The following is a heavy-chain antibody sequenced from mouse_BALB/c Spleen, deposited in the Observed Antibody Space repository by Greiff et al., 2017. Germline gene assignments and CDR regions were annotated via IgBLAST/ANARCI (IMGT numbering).Heavy chain of an antibody. D-gene: IGHD2-3*01. J-gene: IGHJ2*01. CDR3: RRWLLDY. Sequence: VQLQQPGAELVRPGASVKLSCKASGYTFTSYWINWVKQRPGQGLEWIGNIYPSDSYTNYNQKFKDKATLTVDKSSSTAYMQLSSPTSEDSAVYYCRRWLLDYWGQGTTLTVSS. V-gene: IGHV1-69*02. CDR2: IYPSDSYT. CDR1: GYTFTSYW.